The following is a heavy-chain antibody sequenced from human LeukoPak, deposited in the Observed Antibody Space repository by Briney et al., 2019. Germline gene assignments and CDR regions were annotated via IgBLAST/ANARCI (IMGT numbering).Heavy chain of an antibody. CDR1: VYTFTSYD. CDR2: MNPNSGNK. D-gene: IGHD4-17*01. CDR3: AREDYGDYVSIYGMDV. V-gene: IGHV1-8*01. Sequence: ASVKVSCKASVYTFTSYDINWERQATGQGLEWKVWMNPNSGNKGYAQKFQGTVTMTRNTSISTAYMELSSLRSEDTAVYYCAREDYGDYVSIYGMDVWGQGTTVTVSS. J-gene: IGHJ6*02.